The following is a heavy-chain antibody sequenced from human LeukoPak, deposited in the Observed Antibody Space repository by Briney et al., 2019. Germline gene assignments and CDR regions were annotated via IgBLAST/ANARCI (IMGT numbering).Heavy chain of an antibody. CDR3: TTVDCSGGSCSVGYFDY. D-gene: IGHD2-15*01. J-gene: IGHJ4*02. CDR1: GYTLTDLS. V-gene: IGHV1-24*01. CDR2: FDPEDGEI. Sequence: ASVKVSCKVSGYTLTDLSIHWVRQAPGKGLEWMGGFDPEDGEIIYARKFQGRVTMTEVTSTDTAYMELSSLRSEDTAVYYCTTVDCSGGSCSVGYFDYWGQGTLVTVSS.